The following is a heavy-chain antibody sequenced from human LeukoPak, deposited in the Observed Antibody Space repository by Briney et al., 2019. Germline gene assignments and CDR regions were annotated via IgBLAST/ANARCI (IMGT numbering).Heavy chain of an antibody. V-gene: IGHV1-69*01. Sequence: SVKVSCKASGGTLSSYAISWVRHAPGRGLEWMRGLIPIFGTAHYAEKFQGRVTITADESTSTAYMELSSLRSEDTAVYYCARVRFVTTLYFDYWGQGTLVTVST. CDR2: LIPIFGTA. CDR1: GGTLSSYA. D-gene: IGHD4-17*01. CDR3: ARVRFVTTLYFDY. J-gene: IGHJ4*02.